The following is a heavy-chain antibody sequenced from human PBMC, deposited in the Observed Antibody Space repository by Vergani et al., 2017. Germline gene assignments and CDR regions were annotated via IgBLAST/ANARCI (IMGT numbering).Heavy chain of an antibody. CDR2: IYTSGST. V-gene: IGHV4-61*02. CDR3: ARDRHGGSYTYYVDY. D-gene: IGHD1-26*01. J-gene: IGHJ4*02. Sequence: QVQLQESGPGLVKPSQTLSLTCTVSGGSISSGSYYWSWIRQPAGKGLEWIGRIYTSGSTNYNPSLKSLVTISVDQSKNQFSLKLSSVTAADTAVYYCARDRHGGSYTYYVDYWGQGTLVTVSS. CDR1: GGSISSGSYY.